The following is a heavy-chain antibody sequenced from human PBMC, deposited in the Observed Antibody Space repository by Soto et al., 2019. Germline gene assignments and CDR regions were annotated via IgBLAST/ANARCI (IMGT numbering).Heavy chain of an antibody. CDR2: IYHSGST. CDR1: GYSISSGYY. D-gene: IGHD1-26*01. V-gene: IGHV4-38-2*02. J-gene: IGHJ6*02. Sequence: SETLSLTCTVSGYSISSGYYWGWIRQPPGKGLEWIGSIYHSGSTYYNPSLKSRVTISVDTSKNQFSLKLSSVTAADTAVYYCARGLGGSYYYYYGMDVWGQGTTVTVSS. CDR3: ARGLGGSYYYYYGMDV.